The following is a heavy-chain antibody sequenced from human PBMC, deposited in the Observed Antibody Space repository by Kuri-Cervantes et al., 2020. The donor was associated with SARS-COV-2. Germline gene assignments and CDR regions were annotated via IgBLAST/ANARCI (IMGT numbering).Heavy chain of an antibody. CDR1: GFIVSSSY. D-gene: IGHD2-8*01. J-gene: IGHJ1*01. V-gene: IGHV3-66*02. CDR3: ARSCTYARCSQYFQH. CDR2: IYAGGGT. Sequence: LSLTCAASGFIVSSSYMSWVRQAPGKGLEWVSIIYAGGGTYYADSVKGQFTIYRDISKNTVFLQMNRLRPEDTAVYYCARSCTYARCSQYFQHWGQGTLVTVSS.